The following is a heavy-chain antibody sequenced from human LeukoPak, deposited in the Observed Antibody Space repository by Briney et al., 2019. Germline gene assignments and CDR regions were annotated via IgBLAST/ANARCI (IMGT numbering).Heavy chain of an antibody. CDR3: ARVLSVRGVIITGYYFDY. V-gene: IGHV1-46*01. D-gene: IGHD3-10*02. J-gene: IGHJ4*02. CDR1: GYTFTSYY. Sequence: ASVKVSCKASGYTFTSYYMHWVRQAPGQGLEWMGIINPSGGSTSYAQKFQGRVTITADKSTSTAYMELSSLRSEDTAVYYCARVLSVRGVIITGYYFDYWGQGTLVTVSS. CDR2: INPSGGST.